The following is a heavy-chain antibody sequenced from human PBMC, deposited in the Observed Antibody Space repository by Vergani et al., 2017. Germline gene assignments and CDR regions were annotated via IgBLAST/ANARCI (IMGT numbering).Heavy chain of an antibody. D-gene: IGHD5-18*01. J-gene: IGHJ6*03. CDR2: IYSGGSST. CDR1: GFTFSSYA. V-gene: IGHV3-23*03. Sequence: EVQLLESGGGLVQPGGSLRLSCAASGFTFSSYAMSWVRQAPGKGLEWVSVIYSGGSSTYYADSVKGRFTISRDNSKNTHYLQMNSLRAEDTDVYYCAQPAHRGYSFGYYYMDVWGKGTTVTVSS. CDR3: AQPAHRGYSFGYYYMDV.